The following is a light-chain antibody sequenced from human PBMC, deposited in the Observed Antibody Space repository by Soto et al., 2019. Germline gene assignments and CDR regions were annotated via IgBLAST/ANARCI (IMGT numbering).Light chain of an antibody. CDR3: QQYGSSPFT. V-gene: IGKV3-20*01. CDR1: QSVTINY. Sequence: EIVLTQSPGTLSLSPGERATLSCRASQSVTINYLAWYQQKPGQAPRLLVYGASTRATGIPDRFSGSGSGTDFTLTINRLEPEDFAVYYCQQYGSSPFTFGPGTKVEIK. J-gene: IGKJ3*01. CDR2: GAS.